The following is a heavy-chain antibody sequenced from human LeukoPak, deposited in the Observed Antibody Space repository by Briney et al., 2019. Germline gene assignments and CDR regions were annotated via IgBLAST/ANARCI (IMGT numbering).Heavy chain of an antibody. V-gene: IGHV3-48*02. CDR3: VRDRFYSFDY. J-gene: IGHJ4*02. Sequence: PGGSLRLSCAASGFTLSRYWMHWVRQAPGKGLEWISYISSSSSAIYYADSVKGRFTISRDNAKNSLYLQMNSLRDEDTAVYYCVRDRFYSFDYWGQGTLVTVSS. CDR1: GFTLSRYW. CDR2: ISSSSSAI.